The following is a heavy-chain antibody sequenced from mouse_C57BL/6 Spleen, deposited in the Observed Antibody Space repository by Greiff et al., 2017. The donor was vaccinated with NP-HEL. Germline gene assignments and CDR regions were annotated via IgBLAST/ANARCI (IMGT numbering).Heavy chain of an antibody. CDR3: ARIYDGYLYAMDY. CDR1: GFSLTSYG. Sequence: VMLVESGPGLVQPSQSLSITCTVSGFSLTSYGVHWVRQSPGKGLEWLGVIWSGGSTDYNAAFISRLSISKDNSKSQVFFKMNSLQADDTAIYYCARIYDGYLYAMDYWGQGTSVTVSS. V-gene: IGHV2-2*01. CDR2: IWSGGST. J-gene: IGHJ4*01. D-gene: IGHD2-3*01.